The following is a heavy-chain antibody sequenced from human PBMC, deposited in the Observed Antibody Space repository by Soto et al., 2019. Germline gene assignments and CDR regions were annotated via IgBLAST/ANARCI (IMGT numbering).Heavy chain of an antibody. CDR1: GGSFSGYY. D-gene: IGHD3-3*01. CDR3: ARWGTYYDFWSGSNYGMDV. J-gene: IGHJ6*02. Sequence: PSETLSLTCAVYGGSFSGYYWSWIRQPPGKGLEWIGEINHSGSTNYNPSLKSRVTISVDTSKNQFSLKLSSVTAADTAVYYCARWGTYYDFWSGSNYGMDVWGXGTTVNVSS. CDR2: INHSGST. V-gene: IGHV4-34*01.